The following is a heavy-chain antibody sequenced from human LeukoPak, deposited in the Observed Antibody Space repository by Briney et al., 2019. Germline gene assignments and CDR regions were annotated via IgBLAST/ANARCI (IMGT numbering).Heavy chain of an antibody. V-gene: IGHV4-31*03. J-gene: IGHJ5*02. CDR2: IYYSGST. Sequence: SQTLSLTCTVSGGFISSGGYYWSWIRQHPGKGLEWIGYIYYSGSTYYNPSLKSRVTISVDTSKNQFSLKLSSVTAADTAVYYCARGWKSCSSTSCYRAFDPWGQGTLVTVSS. D-gene: IGHD2-2*02. CDR3: ARGWKSCSSTSCYRAFDP. CDR1: GGFISSGGYY.